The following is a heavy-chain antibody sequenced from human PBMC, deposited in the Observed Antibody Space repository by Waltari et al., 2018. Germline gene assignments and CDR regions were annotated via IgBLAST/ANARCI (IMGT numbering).Heavy chain of an antibody. D-gene: IGHD5-12*01. CDR1: GGSMSSGSFY. V-gene: IGHV4-39*01. Sequence: QLQLQESGPGLVRPSETLSLTCSVAGGSMSSGSFYWGWIRQSPGKGFEWIGSIYYSGGVDYNPTLKSRVTISGDTSMNQFSLELSSVTAADTAVYYCARHWKKSGYRFDPWGQGTLVTVSS. CDR3: ARHWKKSGYRFDP. CDR2: IYYSGGV. J-gene: IGHJ5*02.